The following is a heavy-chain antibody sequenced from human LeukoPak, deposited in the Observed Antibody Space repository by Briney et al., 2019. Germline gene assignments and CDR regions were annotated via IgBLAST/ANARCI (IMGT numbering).Heavy chain of an antibody. CDR2: ISSSSSYI. Sequence: PGGSLRLFCAASGFTFTSYSMNSVRQAPGQGLEWVSSISSSSSYIYYADSVKGRFTISRDNAKNSLYLQMSSLRAEDTAVYYCASVWFGELLPFDYWGQGTLVTVSS. CDR3: ASVWFGELLPFDY. V-gene: IGHV3-21*01. D-gene: IGHD3-10*01. J-gene: IGHJ4*02. CDR1: GFTFTSYS.